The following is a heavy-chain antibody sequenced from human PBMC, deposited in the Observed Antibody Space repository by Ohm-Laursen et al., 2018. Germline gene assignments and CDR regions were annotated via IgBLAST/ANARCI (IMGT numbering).Heavy chain of an antibody. V-gene: IGHV3-9*01. CDR2: ISWNSGNI. CDR3: AKTRSDPYYYGMDV. Sequence: SLRLSCSASGFTFDDYAMHWVRQAPGKGLEWVSGISWNSGNIGYADSVKGRFTISRDNAKNSLYLQMNSLRAEDTALYYCAKTRSDPYYYGMDVWGQGTTVTVSS. J-gene: IGHJ6*02. CDR1: GFTFDDYA. D-gene: IGHD2-2*01.